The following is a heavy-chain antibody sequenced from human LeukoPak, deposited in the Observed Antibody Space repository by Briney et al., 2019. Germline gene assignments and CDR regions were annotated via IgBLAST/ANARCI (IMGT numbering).Heavy chain of an antibody. V-gene: IGHV1-69*01. CDR1: GGTFISYA. Sequence: SVKVSCKASGGTFISYAISWVRQAPGQGLEWMGGIIPIFGTANYAQKFQGRVTITADASTSTAYMELSSLRSEDTAVYYCARVPSRSSWYVHHRDLMSWFDPWGQGTLVTVSS. D-gene: IGHD6-13*01. CDR3: ARVPSRSSWYVHHRDLMSWFDP. J-gene: IGHJ5*02. CDR2: IIPIFGTA.